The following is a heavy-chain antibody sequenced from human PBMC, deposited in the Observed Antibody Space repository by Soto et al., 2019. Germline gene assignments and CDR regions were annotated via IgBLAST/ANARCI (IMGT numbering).Heavy chain of an antibody. CDR1: GFTFSSYA. D-gene: IGHD2-15*01. J-gene: IGHJ5*02. CDR2: ISYDGSNK. Sequence: QVQLVESGGGVVQPGRSLRLSCAASGFTFSSYAMHWVRQAPGKGLEWVAVISYDGSNKYYADSVKGRFTISRDNSKNTLYLQMNSPRAEDTAVYYCARGVVAGTIYNWFDPWGQGTLVTVSS. CDR3: ARGVVAGTIYNWFDP. V-gene: IGHV3-30-3*01.